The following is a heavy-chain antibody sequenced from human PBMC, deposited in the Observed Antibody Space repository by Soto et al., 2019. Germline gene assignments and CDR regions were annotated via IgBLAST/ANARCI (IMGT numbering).Heavy chain of an antibody. D-gene: IGHD2-2*01. Sequence: VGSLRLSCAASGFTFSSHWMNWVRQAPGKGLVWVSRISGDGRTTSHADSVKGRFTISRDNAKNTLYLQVNSLRVEDTAAYYCARGVPNCSSSSCYFDFWGQGILVTVSS. CDR1: GFTFSSHW. CDR2: ISGDGRTT. CDR3: ARGVPNCSSSSCYFDF. J-gene: IGHJ4*02. V-gene: IGHV3-74*01.